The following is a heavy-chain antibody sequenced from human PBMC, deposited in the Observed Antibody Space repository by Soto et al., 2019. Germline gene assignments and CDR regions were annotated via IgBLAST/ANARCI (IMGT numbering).Heavy chain of an antibody. J-gene: IGHJ4*02. Sequence: EVQLVESGGGFVQPGRSLRLSCAASGFNFDDHAMNWVRQVPGKGLEWVSGISWTGAFTGYADSVKGRFTISSDNDKNSLTLELNGLRPEDTALYYCTRDIFRTITTIDFWGQGALVTVSS. V-gene: IGHV3-9*01. D-gene: IGHD1-1*01. CDR3: TRDIFRTITTIDF. CDR1: GFNFDDHA. CDR2: ISWTGAFT.